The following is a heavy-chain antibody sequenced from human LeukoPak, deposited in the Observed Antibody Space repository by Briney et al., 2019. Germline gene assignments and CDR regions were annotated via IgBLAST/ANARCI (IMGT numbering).Heavy chain of an antibody. CDR2: IYHSGST. J-gene: IGHJ5*02. CDR1: GYSISSGYY. D-gene: IGHD2-15*01. V-gene: IGHV4-38-2*02. CDR3: GRDRGRSLYIHQSWFDP. Sequence: SETLSLTCTVSGYSISSGYYWGWIRQPPGKGLEWIGSIYHSGSTYYNPSLKSRVTISVDTSKNQFSLKLSSVTAADTAVYSCGRDRGRSLYIHQSWFDPWGQGTLVTVSS.